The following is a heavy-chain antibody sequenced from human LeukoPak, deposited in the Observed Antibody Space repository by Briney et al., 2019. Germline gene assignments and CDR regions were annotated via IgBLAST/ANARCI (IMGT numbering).Heavy chain of an antibody. Sequence: GGSLRLSCAVSGFTVSRNYMSWVRQAPGKGLEWVSVIYSGGSTDYADSVKGRFTISRDNSKNTVYLQMNSLRPEDTAMYYCAREGGYVFDYWGQGTLVTVSP. D-gene: IGHD5-12*01. J-gene: IGHJ4*02. V-gene: IGHV3-53*01. CDR2: IYSGGST. CDR1: GFTVSRNY. CDR3: AREGGYVFDY.